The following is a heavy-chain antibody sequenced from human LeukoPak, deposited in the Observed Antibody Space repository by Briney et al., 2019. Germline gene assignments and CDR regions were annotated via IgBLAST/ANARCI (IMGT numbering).Heavy chain of an antibody. J-gene: IGHJ4*02. D-gene: IGHD3-9*01. V-gene: IGHV1-2*02. Sequence: ASLKGSCKASGYTFTGDYMQWVRQAPGEGLEWMGWINPNSGGTNYAQKCQGRVTMTRDTSIRPASMELSSLRSDDPAVYYCARDPYYDILTGYHYFDYWGQGTLVTVSS. CDR2: INPNSGGT. CDR3: ARDPYYDILTGYHYFDY. CDR1: GYTFTGDY.